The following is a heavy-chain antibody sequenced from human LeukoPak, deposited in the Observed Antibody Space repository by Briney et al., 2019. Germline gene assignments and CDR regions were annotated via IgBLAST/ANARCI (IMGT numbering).Heavy chain of an antibody. Sequence: TGGSLRLSCTASGVTASGVTFSSYAMSWVRQAPGKGLEWVSAVSGSGASTYYSDSVKGRFTISRDNSKNTVYLQMNSLRVEDSALYFCAKDSLIVEPIVGYSNWFDPWGQGTLVTVSS. CDR2: VSGSGAST. CDR3: AKDSLIVEPIVGYSNWFDP. D-gene: IGHD5-18*01. V-gene: IGHV3-23*01. CDR1: GVTFSSYA. J-gene: IGHJ5*02.